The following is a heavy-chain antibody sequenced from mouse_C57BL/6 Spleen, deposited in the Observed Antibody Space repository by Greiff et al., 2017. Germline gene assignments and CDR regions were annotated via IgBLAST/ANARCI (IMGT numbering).Heavy chain of an antibody. CDR3: ARSRDYGNSYAMDY. Sequence: VQLQQSGPVLVKPGASVKMSCKASGYTFTDYYMNWVKQSHGKSLEWIGVINPYNGGTSYNQKFKGKATLTVDKSSSTAYMELNSLTSEDSAVYYCARSRDYGNSYAMDYWGQGTSVTVSS. V-gene: IGHV1-19*01. CDR2: INPYNGGT. CDR1: GYTFTDYY. J-gene: IGHJ4*01. D-gene: IGHD2-1*01.